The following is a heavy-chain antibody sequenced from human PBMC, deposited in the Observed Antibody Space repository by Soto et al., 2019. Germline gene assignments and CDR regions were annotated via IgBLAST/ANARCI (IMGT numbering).Heavy chain of an antibody. Sequence: ASVKVSCKASGGTFSSYAISWVRQAPGQGLEWMGGIIPIFGTANYAQKFQGRVTITADKSTSTAYMELSSLRSEDTAVYYRARIPGIAAAGTMRYYYGMDVWGQGTTVTVS. D-gene: IGHD6-13*01. CDR3: ARIPGIAAAGTMRYYYGMDV. V-gene: IGHV1-69*06. CDR1: GGTFSSYA. CDR2: IIPIFGTA. J-gene: IGHJ6*02.